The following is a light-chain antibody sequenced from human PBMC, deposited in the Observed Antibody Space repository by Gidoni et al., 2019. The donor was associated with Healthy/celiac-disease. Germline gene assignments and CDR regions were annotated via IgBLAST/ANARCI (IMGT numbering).Light chain of an antibody. J-gene: IGKJ1*01. V-gene: IGKV1-5*01. Sequence: DIQMTQSPSTLSASVGDRVTITCRASQSISSWLAWYQQKPGKAPKLLIYDASSLESGVPSRFSGSGSGTEFTLTISSLQPDDFAPYYCQQYNSYSWTFXQXTKVEIK. CDR3: QQYNSYSWT. CDR2: DAS. CDR1: QSISSW.